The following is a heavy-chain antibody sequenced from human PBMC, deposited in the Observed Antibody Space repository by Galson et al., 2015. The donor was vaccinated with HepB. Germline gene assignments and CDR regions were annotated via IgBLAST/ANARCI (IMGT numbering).Heavy chain of an antibody. V-gene: IGHV3-23*01. D-gene: IGHD2-15*01. J-gene: IGHJ3*02. CDR3: AKELRYCTGGSCRTEPFDI. CDR1: NFTFSKYA. Sequence: SLRLSCAVSNFTFSKYAINWVRQAPGKGLEWVSIISSNGRTAFSADSVKGRFTLSRDTSKNTVYSQMNSLRDEDTALYYCAKELRYCTGGSCRTEPFDIWGQGTLVTVSS. CDR2: ISSNGRTA.